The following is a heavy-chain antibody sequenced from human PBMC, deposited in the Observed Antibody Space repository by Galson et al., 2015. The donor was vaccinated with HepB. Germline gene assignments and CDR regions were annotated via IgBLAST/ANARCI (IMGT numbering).Heavy chain of an antibody. CDR3: ATEWVTYSSRIS. Sequence: SLRLSCAASGITFSSYGMHWVRQAPGKGLEWVAVISSDGSNKYYADSVKGRFTISRDNSKNTLYLQMNSLRVEDTAVYYCATEWVTYSSRISWGQGTLVTVSS. V-gene: IGHV3-30*03. D-gene: IGHD6-19*01. J-gene: IGHJ4*02. CDR1: GITFSSYG. CDR2: ISSDGSNK.